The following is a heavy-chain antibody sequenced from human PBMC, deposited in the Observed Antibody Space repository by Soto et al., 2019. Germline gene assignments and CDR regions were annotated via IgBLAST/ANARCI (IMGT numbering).Heavy chain of an antibody. CDR2: ISYDGSNK. CDR1: GFTFSSYA. CDR3: ARDFYYSDSRGIWGYFDC. Sequence: QVQLVESGGGVVQPGRSLRLSCAASGFTFSSYAMHWVRQAPGKGLEWVAVISYDGSNKYYADSVKGRFTITRDNSKHTICMQMHSLGAEDSAVYYRARDFYYSDSRGIWGYFDCWGHRTLVTVSS. V-gene: IGHV3-30-3*01. D-gene: IGHD3-22*01. J-gene: IGHJ4*01.